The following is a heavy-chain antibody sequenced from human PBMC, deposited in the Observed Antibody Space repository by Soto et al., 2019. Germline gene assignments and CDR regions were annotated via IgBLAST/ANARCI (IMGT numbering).Heavy chain of an antibody. CDR3: AREGGWYVDY. J-gene: IGHJ4*02. D-gene: IGHD6-19*01. CDR1: GFTFSGYT. V-gene: IGHV1-3*05. CDR2: IKADNTNT. Sequence: QVQLVQSGAEEKKPGASVKVSCKASGFTFSGYTIHWVRQAPGQRLEGMGWIKADNTNTKYSQKFQGRVTITRDTSASTVCMELSSLRSEDTAVYYCAREGGWYVDYWGQGTLVTVSS.